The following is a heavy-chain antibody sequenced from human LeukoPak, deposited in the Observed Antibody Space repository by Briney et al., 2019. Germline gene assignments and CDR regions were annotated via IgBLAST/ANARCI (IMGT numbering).Heavy chain of an antibody. CDR1: GGSISSYY. J-gene: IGHJ4*02. D-gene: IGHD5-12*01. CDR2: IYYSGST. Sequence: PSETLSLTCTVSGGSISSYYWSWIRQPPGKGLEWIGYIYYSGSTNYNPSLKSRVTTSVDTSKNQFSLKLSSVTAADTAVYYCARERGYSGYAPLDYWGQETLVTVSS. V-gene: IGHV4-59*01. CDR3: ARERGYSGYAPLDY.